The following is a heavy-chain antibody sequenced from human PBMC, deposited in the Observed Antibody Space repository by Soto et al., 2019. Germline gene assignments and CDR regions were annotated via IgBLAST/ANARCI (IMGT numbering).Heavy chain of an antibody. V-gene: IGHV3-11*01. CDR1: GFRLSDYE. CDR3: ATTSRCFEADALDF. D-gene: IGHD2-15*01. CDR2: ISRSGDTI. J-gene: IGHJ3*01. Sequence: GGSLRLSCAVSGFRLSDYEMSWIRQAPGKGPEWVSFISRSGDTIYYVDSVKGRFSISRDNAKNSVYLQVRSLRVEDTAAYFCATTSRCFEADALDFWGQGTMVTVSS.